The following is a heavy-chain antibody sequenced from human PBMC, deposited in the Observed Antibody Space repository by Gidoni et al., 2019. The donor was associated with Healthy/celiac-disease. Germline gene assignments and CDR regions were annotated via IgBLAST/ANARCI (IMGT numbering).Heavy chain of an antibody. V-gene: IGHV4-59*01. Sequence: QVQLQESGPGLVKPSETLSLTCTVSGGSISCYYWSWIRQPPGKGLEWIGYIYYSGSTNYNPSLKSRVTISVDTSKNQFSLKLSSVTAADTAVYYCARVGFYGDYWDWGQGTLVTVSS. CDR3: ARVGFYGDYWD. J-gene: IGHJ4*02. CDR1: GGSISCYY. D-gene: IGHD4-17*01. CDR2: IYYSGST.